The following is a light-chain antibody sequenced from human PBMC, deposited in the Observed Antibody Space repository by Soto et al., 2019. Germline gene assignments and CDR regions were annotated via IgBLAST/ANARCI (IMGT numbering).Light chain of an antibody. Sequence: EIVLTQSPASLSLSPGERATLSCRASQSVNIYLAWYQQKPGQAPRLLIYGAFNRATGIPARFSGSGSGTDFTLTISSLEPEDSAVYYCQQRSSWPPWTFGQGTKVDIK. J-gene: IGKJ1*01. CDR3: QQRSSWPPWT. CDR2: GAF. V-gene: IGKV3-11*01. CDR1: QSVNIY.